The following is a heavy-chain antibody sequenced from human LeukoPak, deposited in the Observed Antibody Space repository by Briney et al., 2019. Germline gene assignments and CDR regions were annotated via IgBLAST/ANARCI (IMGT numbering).Heavy chain of an antibody. J-gene: IGHJ4*02. D-gene: IGHD5-12*01. CDR1: GFTFRSYE. CDR2: ISSGGTTI. V-gene: IGHV3-48*03. CDR3: AREGATIPFDY. Sequence: PGGSLRLSCAASGFTFRSYEMNWVRQAPGKGLGWVSYISSGGTTIYYADSVKGRFTISRDDANNSLYLQMSSLRDEDTAAYYCAREGATIPFDYWGQGTLVTVSS.